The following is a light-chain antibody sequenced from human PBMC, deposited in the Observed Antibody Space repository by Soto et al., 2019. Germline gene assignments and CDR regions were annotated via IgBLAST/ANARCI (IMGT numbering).Light chain of an antibody. J-gene: IGKJ5*01. Sequence: EIVLTQAQATLSLSPGERATLSCRASQSVRNSLIWYQQKPGQAPRLLMYDASNRATGIPARFSGSGSGTDFTLTISSLEPEDFAVYYCHQSSNWPITFGQGTRLEIK. CDR2: DAS. V-gene: IGKV3-11*01. CDR1: QSVRNS. CDR3: HQSSNWPIT.